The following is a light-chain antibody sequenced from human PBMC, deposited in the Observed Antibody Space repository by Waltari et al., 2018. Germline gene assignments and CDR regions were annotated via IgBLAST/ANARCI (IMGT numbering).Light chain of an antibody. Sequence: DIVMTQSPDSLSVSLGERATINCKSSLSILHSSQNKNYLAWYQQKSGQSPKLLIYAASTRESRVPDRFSCTGSGTDFTRTISGLQAEDVEVYYCQQYFISPLSFGPGTKGDIK. J-gene: IGKJ3*01. V-gene: IGKV4-1*01. CDR2: AAS. CDR3: QQYFISPLS. CDR1: LSILHSSQNKNY.